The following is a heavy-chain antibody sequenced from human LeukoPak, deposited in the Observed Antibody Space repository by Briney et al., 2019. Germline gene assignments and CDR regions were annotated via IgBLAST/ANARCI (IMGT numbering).Heavy chain of an antibody. CDR3: ARDDCSGGSCYFDY. D-gene: IGHD2-15*01. CDR2: INWNGGST. V-gene: IGHV3-20*04. Sequence: GGSLRLSCAASGFTFDDYGMSWVRQAPGKGLEWVSGINWNGGSTGSADSVKGRFTISRDNAKNSLYLQMNSLRAEDTALYFCARDDCSGGSCYFDYWGQGTLVTVSS. J-gene: IGHJ4*02. CDR1: GFTFDDYG.